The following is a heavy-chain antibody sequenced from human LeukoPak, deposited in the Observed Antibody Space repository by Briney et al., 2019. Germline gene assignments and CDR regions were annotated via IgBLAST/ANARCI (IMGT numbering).Heavy chain of an antibody. CDR2: IRSSGTPV. J-gene: IGHJ4*02. Sequence: GGSLRLSCAASGFTFSRHWMGWVRQAPGKGLEWLSYIRSSGTPVSYTDSVKGRFTISRDNAKNSLYLQMNSLRAEDTAVYYCARARGTSLDYWGQGTLVTVSS. CDR3: ARARGTSLDY. V-gene: IGHV3-48*04. CDR1: GFTFSRHW. D-gene: IGHD3-16*01.